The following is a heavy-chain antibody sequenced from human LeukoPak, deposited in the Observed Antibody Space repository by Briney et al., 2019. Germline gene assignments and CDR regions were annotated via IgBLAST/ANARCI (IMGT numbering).Heavy chain of an antibody. V-gene: IGHV4-34*01. CDR3: ARRLYGSGSLRFDP. CDR2: INHSGST. Sequence: SETLSLTCAVYGGSFSGYYWSWIRQPPGKGLEWIGEINHSGSTNYNPSLKSRVTISVDTSKNQFSLKLSSVTAADTAVYYCARRLYGSGSLRFDPWGQGTLVTVSS. CDR1: GGSFSGYY. J-gene: IGHJ5*02. D-gene: IGHD3-10*01.